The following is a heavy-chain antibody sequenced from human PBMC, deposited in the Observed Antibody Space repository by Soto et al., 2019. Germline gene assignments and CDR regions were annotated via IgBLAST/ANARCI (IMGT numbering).Heavy chain of an antibody. V-gene: IGHV3-30*18. CDR2: ISYDGNNK. CDR3: EKNDRKLPLWFTIGDV. J-gene: IGHJ6*02. D-gene: IGHD3-10*01. Sequence: GGSLRLSCAASGFTFSSYGMHWVRQAPGKGLEWVAVISYDGNNKYYADSVKGRFIVSRDNSKNTLYLQMSRLKPEDTAVYYCEKNDRKLPLWFTIGDVWGQGTTVTVSS. CDR1: GFTFSSYG.